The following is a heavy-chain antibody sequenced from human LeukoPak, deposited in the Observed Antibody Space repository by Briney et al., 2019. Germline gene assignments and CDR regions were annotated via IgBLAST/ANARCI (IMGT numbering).Heavy chain of an antibody. CDR2: IIPIFGTA. J-gene: IGHJ4*02. D-gene: IGHD4/OR15-4a*01. CDR1: GGTFSSYA. CDR3: ARPEGGANLGY. Sequence: ASVKVSCKASGGTFSSYAISWVRQAPGQGLEWMGGIIPIFGTANYAQKFQGRVTITADESTSTAYMELSSLRSEDTAVYYCARPEGGANLGYWGQGTLVTVSS. V-gene: IGHV1-69*13.